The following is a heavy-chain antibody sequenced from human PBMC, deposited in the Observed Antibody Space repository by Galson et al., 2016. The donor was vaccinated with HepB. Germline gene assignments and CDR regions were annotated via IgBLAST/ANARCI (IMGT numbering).Heavy chain of an antibody. J-gene: IGHJ4*02. CDR2: ISWDGSLT. Sequence: SLRLSCAASGFTFDDFPMHWVRQRPGTGLEWVSLISWDGSLTYYTDSVKGRFTISRDNSKNSLYLQMNRLRPEDTALYYCGKDRRTSGWFGADYWGQGTLVTVSS. V-gene: IGHV3-43*01. CDR3: GKDRRTSGWFGADY. D-gene: IGHD6-19*01. CDR1: GFTFDDFP.